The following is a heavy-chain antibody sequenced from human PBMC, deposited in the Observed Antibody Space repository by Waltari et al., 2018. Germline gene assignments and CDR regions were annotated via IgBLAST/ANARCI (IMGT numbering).Heavy chain of an antibody. J-gene: IGHJ4*02. CDR1: GFTFSNYW. CDR3: ARDVDWGVGALGY. V-gene: IGHV3-74*03. CDR2: INSDGTSR. Sequence: EVQLVESGGGLVQPGGSLRLSCAASGFTFSNYWMHWVRQIPGKGLVCVSGINSDGTSRVYADSVRGRFTISKDNAKNTLYLQMNSLSAEDTAVYYCARDVDWGVGALGYWGQGTPVTVS. D-gene: IGHD1-26*01.